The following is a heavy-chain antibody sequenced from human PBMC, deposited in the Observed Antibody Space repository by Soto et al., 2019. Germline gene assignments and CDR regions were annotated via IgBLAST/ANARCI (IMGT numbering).Heavy chain of an antibody. CDR2: IIPIFGTA. Sequence: SVKVSCKASGGTFSSNAISWVRQAPGQGLEWMGGIIPIFGTANYAQKFQGRVTITADESTSTAYMELSSLRSEDTAVYYCAVDSSGYYSGETDAFDIWGQGTMVTVSS. V-gene: IGHV1-69*13. CDR1: GGTFSSNA. CDR3: AVDSSGYYSGETDAFDI. D-gene: IGHD3-22*01. J-gene: IGHJ3*02.